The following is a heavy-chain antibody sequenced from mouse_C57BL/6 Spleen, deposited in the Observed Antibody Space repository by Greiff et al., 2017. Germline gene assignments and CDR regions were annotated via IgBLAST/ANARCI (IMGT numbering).Heavy chain of an antibody. Sequence: QVQLQQSGAELARPGASVKLSCKASGYTFTSYGISWVKQRTGQGLEWIGEIYPRSGNTYYNEKFKGKATLTADKSSSTAYMELRSLTSEDSAVXFCARELTGTSDFDYWGQGTTLTVSS. V-gene: IGHV1-81*01. CDR1: GYTFTSYG. CDR3: ARELTGTSDFDY. D-gene: IGHD4-1*01. CDR2: IYPRSGNT. J-gene: IGHJ2*01.